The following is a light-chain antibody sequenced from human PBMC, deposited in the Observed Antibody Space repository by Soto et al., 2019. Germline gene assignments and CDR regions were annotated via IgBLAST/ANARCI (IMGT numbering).Light chain of an antibody. Sequence: DIQMTQSPSSLSASVGDRVTITCLSSQGISTYLAWYQQKPGKVPKLLIYAASTFQSGFPSRFSVSGSGIDFTLTISSLPPEDVATYYCPKYNSAFFGPGNKVDIK. V-gene: IGKV1-27*01. CDR1: QGISTY. CDR2: AAS. CDR3: PKYNSAF. J-gene: IGKJ3*01.